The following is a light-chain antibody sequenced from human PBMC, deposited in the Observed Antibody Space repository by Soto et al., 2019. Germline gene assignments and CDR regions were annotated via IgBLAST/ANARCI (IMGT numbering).Light chain of an antibody. CDR1: QSVSSSY. Sequence: EIVLTQSPGTLSLSPGERATLSCRASQSVSSSYLAWYQQKPGQAPRLLMYAASSRATGIPDRFSGSGSGTDFTLTISRLEPEDFAVYYCQHYCSSPPYTFGQGTKLEIK. V-gene: IGKV3-20*01. CDR2: AAS. J-gene: IGKJ2*01. CDR3: QHYCSSPPYT.